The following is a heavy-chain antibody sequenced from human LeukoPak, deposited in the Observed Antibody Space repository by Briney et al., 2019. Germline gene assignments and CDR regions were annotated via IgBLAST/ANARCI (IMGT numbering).Heavy chain of an antibody. CDR1: GFTFSSYE. CDR2: ISSSGSTI. V-gene: IGHV3-48*03. Sequence: GGSLRLSCAASGFTFSSYEMNWVRQAPGKGLEWVSYISSSGSTIYYADSVKGRFTISRDNVKNSLYLQMNSLRAEDTAVYYCARASGYGLDLDYWGQGTLVTVSS. D-gene: IGHD5-18*01. CDR3: ARASGYGLDLDY. J-gene: IGHJ4*02.